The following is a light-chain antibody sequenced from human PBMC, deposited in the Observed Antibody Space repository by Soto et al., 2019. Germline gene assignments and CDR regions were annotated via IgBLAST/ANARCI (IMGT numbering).Light chain of an antibody. CDR1: SSDVGGYNY. CDR2: EVS. CDR3: SSYAGSNLDVV. Sequence: QSVLTQPPSASGSPGQSVTISCTGTSSDVGGYNYVSWYQQHPGKAPKLTIYEVSKRPSGVPDRFSGSKSGNTASLTVSGLQAEDEADYYCSSYAGSNLDVVFGGGTKVTVL. J-gene: IGLJ2*01. V-gene: IGLV2-8*01.